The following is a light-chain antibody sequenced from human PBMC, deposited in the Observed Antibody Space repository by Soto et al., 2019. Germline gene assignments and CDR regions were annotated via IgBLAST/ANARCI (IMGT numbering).Light chain of an antibody. J-gene: IGKJ1*01. CDR3: QHYGSSPPWT. V-gene: IGKV3-20*01. CDR2: DAS. CDR1: QSVSSSS. Sequence: EIVVTQSPGTLSLSPGERATLSCRASQSVSSSSLAWYQQKPGQAPRLLIYDASTRDTGIPDRFSGSESGTDFTLTISRLEPEDFAVYYCQHYGSSPPWTFGQGTKVEVK.